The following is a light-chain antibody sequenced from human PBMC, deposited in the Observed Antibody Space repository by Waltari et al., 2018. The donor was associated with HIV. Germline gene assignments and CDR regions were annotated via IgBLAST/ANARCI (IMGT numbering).Light chain of an antibody. CDR2: DGS. CDR1: SSDVGGYNY. CDR3: SSYTSSSTLRV. V-gene: IGLV2-14*03. J-gene: IGLJ1*01. Sequence: QSALTQPASVSGSPGQSITISCTGTSSDVGGYNYVSWYQQHPGKAPKLMIYDGSNRPSGVSNRFSGSKSGNTSSLTSSGLQAEDEADYYCSSYTSSSTLRVFGTGTKVTVL.